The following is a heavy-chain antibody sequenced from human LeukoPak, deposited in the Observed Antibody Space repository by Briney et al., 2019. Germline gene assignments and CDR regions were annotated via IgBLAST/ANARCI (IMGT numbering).Heavy chain of an antibody. Sequence: GGSLRLSCAASGFTFSSYEMDWVRRAPGKGLEWVSYIGSSGGSRYYADSVKGRFISSRDNAKNSFYLQMNSLSVEDTAIYYCAREDGDAFDIWGQGTMVSVSS. J-gene: IGHJ3*02. CDR1: GFTFSSYE. CDR3: AREDGDAFDI. CDR2: IGSSGGSR. D-gene: IGHD5-24*01. V-gene: IGHV3-48*03.